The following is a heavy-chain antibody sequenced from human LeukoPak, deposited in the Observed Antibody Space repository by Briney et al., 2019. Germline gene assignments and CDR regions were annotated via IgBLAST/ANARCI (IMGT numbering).Heavy chain of an antibody. J-gene: IGHJ4*02. CDR2: IYSSGIT. Sequence: PSETLSLTCSVSGDPINGGNYFWTWIRQPPGKGLEWIGYIYSSGITNYNPSLKSRVTISVDTSRNQFSLKLSSVTAADTAVYYCARAGYRSETRRFDYWGQGTLVTVSS. CDR1: GDPINGGNYF. V-gene: IGHV4-61*01. D-gene: IGHD6-19*01. CDR3: ARAGYRSETRRFDY.